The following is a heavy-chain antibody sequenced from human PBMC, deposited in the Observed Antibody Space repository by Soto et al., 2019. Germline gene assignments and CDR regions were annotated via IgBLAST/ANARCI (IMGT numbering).Heavy chain of an antibody. J-gene: IGHJ6*02. CDR2: IWYDGSNK. V-gene: IGHV3-33*01. D-gene: IGHD5-12*01. Sequence: GGSLSLSCASSGFTFSSYGRHWVRQAPGKGLEWVAVIWYDGSNKYYADSVKGRFTISRDNSKNTLYLQMNSLRAEDTAVYYCARGDKASGYDYANYYYGMDVWGQGTTVTVSS. CDR1: GFTFSSYG. CDR3: ARGDKASGYDYANYYYGMDV.